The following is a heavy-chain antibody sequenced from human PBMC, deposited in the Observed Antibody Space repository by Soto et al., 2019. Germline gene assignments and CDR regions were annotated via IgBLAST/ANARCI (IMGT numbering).Heavy chain of an antibody. D-gene: IGHD1-26*01. CDR3: AGGSGSYYV. Sequence: VQLLESGGGVVHPEKSLRLSCAASGFTFSNFGMHWVRQAPGKGLEWVAVISNDGTSENYAQSVKGRFTISRDNSKNTLYLQMNSLRAEDTAVYYCAGGSGSYYVWGQGTLVTVSS. CDR1: GFTFSNFG. J-gene: IGHJ4*02. V-gene: IGHV3-30*03. CDR2: ISNDGTSE.